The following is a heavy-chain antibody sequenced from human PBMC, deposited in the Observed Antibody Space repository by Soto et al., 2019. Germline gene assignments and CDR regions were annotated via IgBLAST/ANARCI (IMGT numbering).Heavy chain of an antibody. V-gene: IGHV4-59*01. D-gene: IGHD3-22*01. CDR3: ARRYYYDSSGYYWRSYYYCMDV. J-gene: IGHJ6*02. CDR1: GGSIISYD. CDR2: IYYSGST. Sequence: WAPLSITCNVSGGSIISYDWSWIRKPPGKGLAWSGYIYYSGSTNYNPSLKSRVTISVDTSKNQFSLKLSSVTAADTAVYYCARRYYYDSSGYYWRSYYYCMDVWGQGTTVTGS.